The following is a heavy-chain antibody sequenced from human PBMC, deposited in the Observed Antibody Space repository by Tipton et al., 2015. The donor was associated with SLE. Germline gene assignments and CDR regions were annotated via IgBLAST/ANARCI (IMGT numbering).Heavy chain of an antibody. J-gene: IGHJ6*03. CDR3: AKDGLRYFDSDGSPSYMDV. V-gene: IGHV3-23*01. Sequence: SLRLSCAASGVTLSSYAMSWVRQAPGKGLEWLSAISGSGHGTYYADSVKGRFTISRDISRHTLYLQMNSLRADDAAVYYCAKDGLRYFDSDGSPSYMDVWGKGTSVTISS. CDR1: GVTLSSYA. CDR2: ISGSGHGT. D-gene: IGHD3-9*01.